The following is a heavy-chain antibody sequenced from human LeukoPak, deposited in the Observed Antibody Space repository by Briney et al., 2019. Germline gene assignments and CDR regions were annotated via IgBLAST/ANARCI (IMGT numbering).Heavy chain of an antibody. CDR1: GFTFSNYW. D-gene: IGHD2-21*02. V-gene: IGHV3-7*01. CDR3: ASEGDWGNNDAFDI. CDR2: IKEDGTTI. J-gene: IGHJ3*02. Sequence: GGSLRLSCTASGFTFSNYWMGWVRQAPGKGLEWVANIKEDGTTIYYVDSVKGRFTISRDNAKNSLFLQMNSLGAEDTAVYYCASEGDWGNNDAFDIWGQGTMVTVSS.